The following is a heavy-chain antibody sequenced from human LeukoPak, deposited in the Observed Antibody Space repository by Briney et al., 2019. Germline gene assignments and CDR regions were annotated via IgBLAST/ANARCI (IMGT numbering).Heavy chain of an antibody. CDR3: ARDLPYYYGSGSSIQRGRILIDY. CDR2: ISPNSGGT. D-gene: IGHD3-10*01. Sequence: ASVKVSCKASGYIFTGYYMHWVRQAPGQGLEWMGWISPNSGGTNSTQKFQGRVTMTRDTSISTAYMELRSLRSDDTAVYYCARDLPYYYGSGSSIQRGRILIDYWGQGTLVTVSS. V-gene: IGHV1-2*02. CDR1: GYIFTGYY. J-gene: IGHJ4*02.